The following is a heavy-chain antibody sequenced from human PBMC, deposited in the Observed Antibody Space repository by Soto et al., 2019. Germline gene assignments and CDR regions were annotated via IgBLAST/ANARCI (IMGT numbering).Heavy chain of an antibody. Sequence: PSETLSLTCTVSGASIISSSYYWGWIRQPPGKGLEWIGSINYSGSTYYNPSLKSRVTISADTSKNQLSLKLSSETASDTAVYYCARTLKPESTFDYWGQGTLVTVSS. J-gene: IGHJ4*02. CDR2: INYSGST. CDR3: ARTLKPESTFDY. V-gene: IGHV4-39*07. D-gene: IGHD2-2*01. CDR1: GASIISSSYY.